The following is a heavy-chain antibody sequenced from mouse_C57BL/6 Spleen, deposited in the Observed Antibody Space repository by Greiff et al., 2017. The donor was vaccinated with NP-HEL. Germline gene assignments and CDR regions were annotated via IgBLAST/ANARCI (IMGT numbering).Heavy chain of an antibody. D-gene: IGHD2-4*01. CDR2: IYLGDGDT. Sequence: QVQLMESGPELVKPGASVKISCKASGYAFSSSWMNWVKQRPGKGLEWIGRIYLGDGDTNYNGKFKGKVTLTADKSSSTAYMQLSSLTSEDSAVYFSARELRGDAMDYWGQGTSVTVSS. J-gene: IGHJ4*01. CDR3: ARELRGDAMDY. CDR1: GYAFSSSW. V-gene: IGHV1-82*01.